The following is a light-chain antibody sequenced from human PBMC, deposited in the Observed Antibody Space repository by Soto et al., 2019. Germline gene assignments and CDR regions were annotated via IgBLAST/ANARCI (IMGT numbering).Light chain of an antibody. J-gene: IGLJ2*01. CDR3: SSYTSISTVV. CDR1: SSDVGGYNY. CDR2: DVN. V-gene: IGLV2-14*01. Sequence: ALTQPASVSGSPGQSITISCTGTSSDVGGYNYVSWFQQYPGKAPKLTIYDVNNRPSGVSSRFSGSKSGNTASLTISGLQAEDEADYYCSSYTSISTVVFGGGTKLTVL.